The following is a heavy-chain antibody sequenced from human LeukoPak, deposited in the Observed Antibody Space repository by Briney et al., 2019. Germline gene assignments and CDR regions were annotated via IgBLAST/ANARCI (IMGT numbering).Heavy chain of an antibody. D-gene: IGHD3-22*01. V-gene: IGHV4-39*07. Sequence: MTSETLSLTCTVSGGSISSSSYYWGWIRQPPGKGLEWIGSIYYSGSTYYNPSLKSRVTISVDKSQNQFSLKLSSVTAADTAVYYCARVTYYYDSSGYSPQMNAFDIWGQGTMVTVSS. CDR2: IYYSGST. J-gene: IGHJ3*02. CDR1: GGSISSSSYY. CDR3: ARVTYYYDSSGYSPQMNAFDI.